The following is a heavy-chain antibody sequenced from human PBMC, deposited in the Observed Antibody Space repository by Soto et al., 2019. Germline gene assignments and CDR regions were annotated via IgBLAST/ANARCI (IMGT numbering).Heavy chain of an antibody. D-gene: IGHD3-9*01. Sequence: GGSLRLSCAASGFTFSNYAMTWVRQAPGKGLEWVSAISGEGVYTDYADSVKGRFTTSRDNSKTTLYLQLSSLRSADTAVYYCAKNRMTGQAHYAFWGQGTPVTVSS. CDR3: AKNRMTGQAHYAF. CDR2: ISGEGVYT. CDR1: GFTFSNYA. V-gene: IGHV3-23*01. J-gene: IGHJ4*02.